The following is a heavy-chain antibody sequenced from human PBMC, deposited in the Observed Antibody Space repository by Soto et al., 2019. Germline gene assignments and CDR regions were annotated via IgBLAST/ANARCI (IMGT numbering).Heavy chain of an antibody. CDR3: VRDHFEGGDGGPYDAFDI. J-gene: IGHJ3*02. V-gene: IGHV4-30-2*01. D-gene: IGHD2-21*01. CDR2: IYPTGET. Sequence: QLQLQESGSGLVEPSQTLSLTCAVSGVSLSSSPHAWNWIRQPPGKGLEWIAKIYPTGETLYNPSLQSRVTISMDTSKNQFSVRLSSVTAADTAMYYCVRDHFEGGDGGPYDAFDIWGRGTMVIVSS. CDR1: GVSLSSSPHA.